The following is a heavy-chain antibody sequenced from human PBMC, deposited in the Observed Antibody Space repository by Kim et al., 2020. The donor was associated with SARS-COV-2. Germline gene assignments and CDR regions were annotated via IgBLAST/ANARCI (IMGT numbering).Heavy chain of an antibody. J-gene: IGHJ6*02. CDR2: IYYSGST. CDR3: ARGYGLLNYYYGMDV. CDR1: GGSISSSSYY. Sequence: SETLSLTCTVSGGSISSSSYYWGWIRQPPGKGLEWIGSIYYSGSTYYNPSLKSRVTISVDTSKNQFSLKLSSVTAADTAVYYCARGYGLLNYYYGMDVWGQGTTVTVSS. V-gene: IGHV4-39*07. D-gene: IGHD3-22*01.